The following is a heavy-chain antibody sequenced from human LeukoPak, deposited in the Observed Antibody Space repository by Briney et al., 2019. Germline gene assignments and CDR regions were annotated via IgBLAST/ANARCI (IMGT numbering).Heavy chain of an antibody. Sequence: ASVKVSCKASGYTFTSYGISWVRQAPGQGLEWMGWISAYNGNTNYAQKLQGRVTMTTDTSTSTAYMELRSLRSDDTAVYYCAREMGLNIVATFGYWGQGTLVTVSS. CDR1: GYTFTSYG. V-gene: IGHV1-18*01. J-gene: IGHJ4*02. CDR3: AREMGLNIVATFGY. D-gene: IGHD5-12*01. CDR2: ISAYNGNT.